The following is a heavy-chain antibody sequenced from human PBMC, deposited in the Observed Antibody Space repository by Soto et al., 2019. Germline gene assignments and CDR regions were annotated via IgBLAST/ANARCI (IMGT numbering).Heavy chain of an antibody. CDR1: GCPLSSGGYY. Sequence: QPQEVGPGLVKPSQTPSPPRPVPGCPLSSGGYYWSWIRPHPGKGLEWIGFIYYSGSTYYNPSLKSRVTISVDTSQNQFSLKLSSVTAADTAVYYCARDTQRGYSGYFDSWGQGTLVTVSS. J-gene: IGHJ4*02. D-gene: IGHD5-12*01. CDR3: ARDTQRGYSGYFDS. CDR2: IYYSGST. V-gene: IGHV4-31*03.